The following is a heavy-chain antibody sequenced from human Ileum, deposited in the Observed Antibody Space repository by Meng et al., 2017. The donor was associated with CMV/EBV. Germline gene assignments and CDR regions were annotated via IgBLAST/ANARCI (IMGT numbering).Heavy chain of an antibody. D-gene: IGHD3-3*01. V-gene: IGHV4-39*07. Sequence: LQLQESDPGLGKPPHTLSLTCTDSGGSTTSSTYYWGWIRQPPGKGLEWIGSVYYSGTTYYNPSLKRRVNMSIDTSKNRFSLKLSSATAADTAVYYCARNVGFYSSQIAYWGQGALVTVSS. CDR3: ARNVGFYSSQIAY. CDR2: VYYSGTT. CDR1: GGSTTSSTYY. J-gene: IGHJ4*02.